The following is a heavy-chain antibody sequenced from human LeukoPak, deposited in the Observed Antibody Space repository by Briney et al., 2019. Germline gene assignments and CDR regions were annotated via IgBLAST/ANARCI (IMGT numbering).Heavy chain of an antibody. Sequence: SVKVSCKASGGTFSSYTISWVRQAPGQGLEWMRRIIPILGIANYAQKFQGRVTITADKSTSTAYMELSSLRSEDTAVYYCARHNYYDSSGYYGDLFDHGAQGTRVSVSS. CDR3: ARHNYYDSSGYYGDLFDH. CDR2: IIPILGIA. J-gene: IGHJ4*02. V-gene: IGHV1-69*02. CDR1: GGTFSSYT. D-gene: IGHD3-22*01.